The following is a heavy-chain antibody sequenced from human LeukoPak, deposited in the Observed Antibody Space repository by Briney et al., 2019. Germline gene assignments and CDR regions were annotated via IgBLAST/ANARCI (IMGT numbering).Heavy chain of an antibody. CDR2: ISKSGTP. J-gene: IGHJ4*02. CDR3: ARDLGAGEYDS. CDR1: GRSLSRHY. D-gene: IGHD3-10*01. Sequence: SETLSLTCTVSGRSLSRHYWLWIRQPPGKALEWIGYISKSGTPTYNPSLKSRVTISGDTSRNLFSLKLTSVTAADTAVYYCARDLGAGEYDSWGQGTLVAVSS. V-gene: IGHV4-59*11.